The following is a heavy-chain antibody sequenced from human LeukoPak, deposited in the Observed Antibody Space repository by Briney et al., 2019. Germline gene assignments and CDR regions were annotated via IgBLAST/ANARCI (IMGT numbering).Heavy chain of an antibody. Sequence: GGSLRLSCAAPGFTFCSYAMSWGRPAPGKGLGWGSAICGSGGSTYYADSVKGRFTISRDNSKNTLYLQMNSLRAEDTAVYYCAKDFRSNYYDSSGLNDYWGQGTLVTVSS. CDR1: GFTFCSYA. CDR3: AKDFRSNYYDSSGLNDY. J-gene: IGHJ4*02. D-gene: IGHD3-22*01. V-gene: IGHV3-23*01. CDR2: ICGSGGST.